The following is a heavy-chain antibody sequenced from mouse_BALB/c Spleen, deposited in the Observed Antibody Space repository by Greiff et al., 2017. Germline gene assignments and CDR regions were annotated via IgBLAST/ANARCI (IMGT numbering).Heavy chain of an antibody. Sequence: VNVVESGPGLVAPSQSLSITCTVSGFSLTSYDISWIRQPPGKGLEWLGVIWTGGGTNYNSAFMSRLSISKDNSKSQVFLKMNSLQTDDTAIYYCVRDDGYYFAYWGQGTLVTVSA. CDR3: VRDDGYYFAY. CDR2: IWTGGGT. V-gene: IGHV2-9-2*01. CDR1: GFSLTSYD. D-gene: IGHD2-3*01. J-gene: IGHJ3*01.